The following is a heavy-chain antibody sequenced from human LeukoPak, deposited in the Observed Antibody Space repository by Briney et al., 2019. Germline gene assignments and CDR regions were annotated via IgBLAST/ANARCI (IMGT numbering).Heavy chain of an antibody. CDR1: GGTFSSYA. CDR2: MNPNSGNT. Sequence: ASVKVSCKASGGTFSSYAISWVRQAPGQGLEWMGWMNPNSGNTGYAQKFQGRVTMTRNTSISTAYMELSSLRSEDTAVYYCARGETGGSGSYWGQGTLVTVSS. V-gene: IGHV1-8*02. J-gene: IGHJ4*02. D-gene: IGHD3-10*01. CDR3: ARGETGGSGSY.